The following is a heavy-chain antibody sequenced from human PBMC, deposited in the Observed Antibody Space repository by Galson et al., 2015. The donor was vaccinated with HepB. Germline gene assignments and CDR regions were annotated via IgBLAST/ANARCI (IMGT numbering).Heavy chain of an antibody. CDR2: FDPEEEVT. V-gene: IGHV1-24*01. CDR1: GRTVSDLP. Sequence: SVKVSCKVSGRTVSDLPMHWVRQGPGKGLEWMGGFDPEEEVTIYAPKFQDRVTMTEDPSTNTAYMELSSLRSEDTAVYYCATHPQGTSSTWYLDAFDVWGQGTVVTVSS. CDR3: ATHPQGTSSTWYLDAFDV. D-gene: IGHD2-2*01. J-gene: IGHJ3*01.